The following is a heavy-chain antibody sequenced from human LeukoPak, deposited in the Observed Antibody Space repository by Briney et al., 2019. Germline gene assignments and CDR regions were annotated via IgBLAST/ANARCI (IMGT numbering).Heavy chain of an antibody. D-gene: IGHD6-19*01. Sequence: PGGSLRLSCAASGFTFNDYWMTRVREAPGKGLEWVANIKPEGSAQYYADSVRGRFTISRDNAKNSVFLHMNSLRAEDTAVYHCARPYGVGWSGLEHWGRGTLVTAPS. CDR1: GFTFNDYW. CDR2: IKPEGSAQ. CDR3: ARPYGVGWSGLEH. V-gene: IGHV3-7*01. J-gene: IGHJ4*02.